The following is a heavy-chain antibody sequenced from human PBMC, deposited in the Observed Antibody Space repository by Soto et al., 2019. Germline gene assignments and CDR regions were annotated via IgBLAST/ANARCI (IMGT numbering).Heavy chain of an antibody. CDR2: ISGSGGST. CDR3: AKETSRSSWDFIPRIEWFDP. V-gene: IGHV3-23*01. J-gene: IGHJ5*02. CDR1: GFTFSSYA. Sequence: GGSLRLSCAASGFTFSSYAMSWVRQAPGKGLEWVSAISGSGGSTYYADSVKGRFTISRDNSKNTLYLQMNSLRAEDTAVYYCAKETSRSSWDFIPRIEWFDPWGQGTLVTVSS. D-gene: IGHD6-13*01.